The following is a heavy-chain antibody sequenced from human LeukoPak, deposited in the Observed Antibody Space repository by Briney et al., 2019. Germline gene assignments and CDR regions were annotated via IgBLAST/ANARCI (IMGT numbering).Heavy chain of an antibody. CDR3: ARDLSGFLEYHFDY. J-gene: IGHJ4*02. CDR1: VYTFTSYY. V-gene: IGHV1-46*01. CDR2: INPSGGST. Sequence: GASVKVSCKASVYTFTSYYMHWVGQTPGQGLEWMGMINPSGGSTSYAQKFQGRVTMTRDTSTSTVYMELSSLRSEDTAVYYCARDLSGFLEYHFDYWGQGTLVTVSS. D-gene: IGHD3-3*01.